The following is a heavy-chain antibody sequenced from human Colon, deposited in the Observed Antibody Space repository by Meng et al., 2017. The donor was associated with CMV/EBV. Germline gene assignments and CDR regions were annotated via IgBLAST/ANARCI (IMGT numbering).Heavy chain of an antibody. D-gene: IGHD3-3*01. V-gene: IGHV1-18*01. CDR1: GYTFSNYG. Sequence: ASVKVSCKAYGYTFSNYGMSWVRQAPGQGREWLGCVNADNGDTYYAQKMQDRVAMTAETSTSTAYLELRSLRSDDTAVYYCARVIQSSGVVISPFNYWGQGTMVTVSS. J-gene: IGHJ4*02. CDR2: VNADNGDT. CDR3: ARVIQSSGVVISPFNY.